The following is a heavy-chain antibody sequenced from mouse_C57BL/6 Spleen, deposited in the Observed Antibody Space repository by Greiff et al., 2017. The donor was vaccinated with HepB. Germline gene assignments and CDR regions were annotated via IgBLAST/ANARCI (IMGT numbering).Heavy chain of an antibody. CDR3: ARPGEGGDYAMDY. V-gene: IGHV1-9*01. J-gene: IGHJ4*01. Sequence: VQLQQSGAELMKPGASVKLSCKATGYTFTGYWIEWVKQRPGHGLEWIGEILPGSGSTNYNEKFKGKATLTADTSSNTAYMQISSLTTEDSAIYYWARPGEGGDYAMDYWGQGTSVTVSS. CDR2: ILPGSGST. CDR1: GYTFTGYW.